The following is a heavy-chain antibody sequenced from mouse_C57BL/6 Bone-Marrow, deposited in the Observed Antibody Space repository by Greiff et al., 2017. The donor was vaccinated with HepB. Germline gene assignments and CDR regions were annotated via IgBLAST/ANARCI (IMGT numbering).Heavy chain of an antibody. Sequence: QVQLQQSGAELVRPGTSVKMSCKASGYTFTNYWIGWAKQRPGHGLEWIGDIYPGGGYTNYNEKFKGKATLTADKSSSTAYMQFSSLTSEDPAIYYCARCLGPTAFMDYWGQGTSVPVSS. CDR1: GYTFTNYW. V-gene: IGHV1-63*01. D-gene: IGHD1-2*01. J-gene: IGHJ4*01. CDR3: ARCLGPTAFMDY. CDR2: IYPGGGYT.